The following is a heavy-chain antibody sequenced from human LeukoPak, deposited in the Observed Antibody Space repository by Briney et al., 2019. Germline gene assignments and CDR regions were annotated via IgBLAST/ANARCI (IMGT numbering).Heavy chain of an antibody. Sequence: GGSLRLSCAASGFTFDDYAMHWVRHAPGKGLEWVSGISWNSGSIGYADSVKGRFTISRDNAKNSLYLQMNSLRAEDTALYYCAKDTYGGYRSYGMDVWGQGTTVTVSS. CDR3: AKDTYGGYRSYGMDV. V-gene: IGHV3-9*01. CDR1: GFTFDDYA. D-gene: IGHD5-12*01. CDR2: ISWNSGSI. J-gene: IGHJ6*02.